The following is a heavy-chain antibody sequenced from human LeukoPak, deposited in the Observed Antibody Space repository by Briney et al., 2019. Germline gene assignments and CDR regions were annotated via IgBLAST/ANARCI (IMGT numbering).Heavy chain of an antibody. V-gene: IGHV3-23*01. CDR3: VKGGAYGSGSYCDY. Sequence: GGSLRLSCAASGFTFSSYGMSGVRQAPGEGLEWVAAISGGGSTNYADSVKGRFTISRDSSKNTLYLQMNSLGAEDTAVYYCVKGGAYGSGSYCDYWGQGTLVTVSS. J-gene: IGHJ4*02. D-gene: IGHD3-10*01. CDR1: GFTFSSYG. CDR2: ISGGGST.